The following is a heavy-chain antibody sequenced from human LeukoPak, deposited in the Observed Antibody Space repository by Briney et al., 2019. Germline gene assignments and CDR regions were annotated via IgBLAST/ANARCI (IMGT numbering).Heavy chain of an antibody. CDR3: AKGRGPAATHPDY. Sequence: GGSLRLSCAASGFTFSSYAMTWVRQAPGKGLDWVSAIFGSGATYYADSVRGRFTISRDNSKNTLYLQMNNLRAEDTVLYYCAKGRGPAATHPDYWGQGTLVTVSS. V-gene: IGHV3-23*01. CDR2: IFGSGAT. CDR1: GFTFSSYA. J-gene: IGHJ4*02. D-gene: IGHD6-25*01.